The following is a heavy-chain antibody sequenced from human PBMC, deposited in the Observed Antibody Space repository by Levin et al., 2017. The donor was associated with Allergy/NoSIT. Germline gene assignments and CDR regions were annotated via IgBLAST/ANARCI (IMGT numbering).Heavy chain of an antibody. V-gene: IGHV3-74*01. D-gene: IGHD1-1*01. CDR2: INGDGTIT. J-gene: IGHJ3*02. CDR1: GFTFSSYW. Sequence: RSGGSLRLSCAASGFTFSSYWMHWVRQAPGKGLVWVSRINGDGTITTYADSVKGRLTISRDNAKNTLYLQMNSLRAEDTAVYYCARGFWSALDIWGQGTMVTVSS. CDR3: ARGFWSALDI.